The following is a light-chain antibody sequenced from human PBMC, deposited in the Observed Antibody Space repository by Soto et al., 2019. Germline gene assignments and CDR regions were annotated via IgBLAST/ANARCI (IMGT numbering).Light chain of an antibody. V-gene: IGKV1-39*01. J-gene: IGKJ4*01. Sequence: DIQMTQSPSSRSASVGDRVTITCRASQSISSYLNWYQQKPGKAPKLLIYAASSLQSGVPSRFSGRGSGTDFTLTISSLQPEDFATYYCQQSYSTPLTFGGGTKVEIK. CDR1: QSISSY. CDR3: QQSYSTPLT. CDR2: AAS.